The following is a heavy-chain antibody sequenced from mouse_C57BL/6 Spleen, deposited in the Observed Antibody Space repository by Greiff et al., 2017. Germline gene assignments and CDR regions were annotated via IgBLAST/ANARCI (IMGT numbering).Heavy chain of an antibody. J-gene: IGHJ3*01. CDR3: ARPIYYDDEAWFAY. V-gene: IGHV1-26*01. Sequence: EVQLQQSGPELVKPGASVKISCKASGYTFTDYYMNWVKQSHGQSLEWIGDINPNNGGTSYNQKFKGKATLTVDKSSSTAYMELRSLTSEDSAVYYCARPIYYDDEAWFAYWGQGTLVTVSA. CDR1: GYTFTDYY. D-gene: IGHD2-4*01. CDR2: INPNNGGT.